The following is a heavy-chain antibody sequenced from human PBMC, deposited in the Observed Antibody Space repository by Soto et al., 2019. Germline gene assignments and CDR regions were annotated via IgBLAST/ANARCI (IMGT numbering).Heavy chain of an antibody. CDR1: GFIFDDYA. V-gene: IGHV3-9*01. CDR2: INWNSGSI. CDR3: VKDVDSDISGWLGP. J-gene: IGHJ5*02. D-gene: IGHD3-9*01. Sequence: GGSLRLSCAASGFIFDDYAMYWVRQAPGKGLEWVSGINWNSGSIVYADSVKGRFTISRDNAKNSLYLQMNSLRVEDTALYYCVKDVDSDISGWLGPWGQGTLVTVSP.